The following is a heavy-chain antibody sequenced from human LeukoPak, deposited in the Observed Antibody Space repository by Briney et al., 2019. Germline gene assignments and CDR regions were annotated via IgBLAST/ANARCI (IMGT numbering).Heavy chain of an antibody. Sequence: PSETLSLTCAVYGGSFSGYYWSWIRQPPGKGLEWIGEINHSGSTNYNPSLKSRVTISVDTSKNQFSLKLSSVTAADTAVYYCARHGRYCSGGSCYIVFDYWGQGTLVTVSS. CDR2: INHSGST. J-gene: IGHJ4*02. V-gene: IGHV4-34*01. D-gene: IGHD2-15*01. CDR1: GGSFSGYY. CDR3: ARHGRYCSGGSCYIVFDY.